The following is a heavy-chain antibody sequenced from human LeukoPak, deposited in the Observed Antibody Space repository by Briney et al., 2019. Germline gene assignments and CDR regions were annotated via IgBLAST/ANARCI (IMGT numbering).Heavy chain of an antibody. V-gene: IGHV1-69*06. CDR1: GGTFSSYA. Sequence: AASVKVSCKASGGTFSSYAISWVRQAPGQGLEWMGGIIPIFGTANYAQKFQGRVTITADKSTSTAYMELSSLRSEDTAVYYCARDRGIAVAGTWFDPWGQGTLVTVSS. CDR3: ARDRGIAVAGTWFDP. CDR2: IIPIFGTA. D-gene: IGHD6-19*01. J-gene: IGHJ5*02.